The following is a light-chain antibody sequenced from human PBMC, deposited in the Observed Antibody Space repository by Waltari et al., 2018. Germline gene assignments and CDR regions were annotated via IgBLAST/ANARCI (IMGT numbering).Light chain of an antibody. J-gene: IGKJ1*01. V-gene: IGKV1-9*01. CDR2: ATS. CDR1: QGISSY. CDR3: MQGTHWPPT. Sequence: IQLTQSPSSLSASVGDRVTITCRASQGISSYLAWYQQKPGQVPKLLIYATSTLQTGVPSRFSGSGSGTDFTLTISRVEAEDVGVYYCMQGTHWPPTFGQGTKVEIK.